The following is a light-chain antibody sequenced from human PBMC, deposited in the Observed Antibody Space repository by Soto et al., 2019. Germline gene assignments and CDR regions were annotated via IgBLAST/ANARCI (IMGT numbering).Light chain of an antibody. CDR2: STN. Sequence: QTVVTQEPSFSVSPGGTVTLTCGLSSGSVSTTYYPSRYQQTPGHAPRTLIYSTNTRSSGVPDRFSGSILGNKAALTITGAQADDEADYYCVLYMSSGISVFGGGTKVTVL. CDR3: VLYMSSGISV. V-gene: IGLV8-61*01. CDR1: SGSVSTTYY. J-gene: IGLJ3*02.